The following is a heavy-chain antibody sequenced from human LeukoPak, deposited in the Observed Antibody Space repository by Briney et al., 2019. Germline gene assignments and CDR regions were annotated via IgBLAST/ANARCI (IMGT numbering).Heavy chain of an antibody. V-gene: IGHV3-48*03. CDR1: GFTFSSYE. D-gene: IGHD2-21*02. CDR2: INSGGNII. J-gene: IGHJ4*02. CDR3: ARVARIQTAIPVPDY. Sequence: GGSLRLSCAASGFTFSSYEMNWVRQAPGKGLEWVSYINSGGNIIYDADSVKGRFTISRDNTKTSLYLQMNRLRVEDTAVLHCARVARIQTAIPVPDYWGQGTLVTVSS.